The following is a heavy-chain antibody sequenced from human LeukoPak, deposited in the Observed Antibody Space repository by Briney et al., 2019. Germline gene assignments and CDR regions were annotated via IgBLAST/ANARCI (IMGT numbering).Heavy chain of an antibody. Sequence: TLSLTCTVSGGSISSSSYYWSWIRQPAGKGLEWIGRIYTSGSTNYNPSLKSRVTMSVDTSKNQFSLKLSSVTAADTAVYYCARDRYDILTGYYPFDYWGQGTLVTVSS. V-gene: IGHV4-61*02. CDR3: ARDRYDILTGYYPFDY. CDR2: IYTSGST. D-gene: IGHD3-9*01. J-gene: IGHJ4*02. CDR1: GGSISSSSYY.